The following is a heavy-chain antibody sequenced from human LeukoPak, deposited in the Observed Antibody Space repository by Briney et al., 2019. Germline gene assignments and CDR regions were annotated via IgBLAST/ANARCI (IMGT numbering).Heavy chain of an antibody. CDR2: ISVSGNT. Sequence: GGSLRLSCAASGFTLSSYAMSWVRQGPGRGLEWVSAISVSGNTYHADSVKGRFTISRDSYKNTLYLQMNSLRAEDAAVYYCAKAPVTTCSGAYCYPFDYWGQGTLVTVSS. D-gene: IGHD2-15*01. CDR1: GFTLSSYA. J-gene: IGHJ4*02. CDR3: AKAPVTTCSGAYCYPFDY. V-gene: IGHV3-23*01.